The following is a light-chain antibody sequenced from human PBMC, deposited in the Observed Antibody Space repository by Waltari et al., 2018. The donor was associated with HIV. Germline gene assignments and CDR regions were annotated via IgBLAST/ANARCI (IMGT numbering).Light chain of an antibody. V-gene: IGLV1-44*01. CDR1: SSNIGSNT. CDR3: AAWDDSVNGLV. J-gene: IGLJ3*02. CDR2: HNS. Sequence: QSVLTQPPSASGTAGQRVTISCSGTSSNIGSNTVNWYQHPPGTAPKLLIYHNSQRPSGVPDRFSGSKSGTSASLAISGLQSEDEADYYCAAWDDSVNGLVFGGGTKLTV.